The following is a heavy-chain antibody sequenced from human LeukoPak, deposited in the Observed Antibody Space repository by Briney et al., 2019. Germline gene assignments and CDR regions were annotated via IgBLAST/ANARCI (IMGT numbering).Heavy chain of an antibody. V-gene: IGHV3-7*01. Sequence: PGGSLRLSCAASGFSFKDYWMSWVRQAPGKGLEWVADITPDGSGKTYVDSVKGRFTISRDNAKNSLYLQMNSLRAEDTAVYYCAREAHIVVVTDLDAFDIWGQGTMVTVSS. CDR1: GFSFKDYW. CDR3: AREAHIVVVTDLDAFDI. D-gene: IGHD2-21*02. CDR2: ITPDGSGK. J-gene: IGHJ3*02.